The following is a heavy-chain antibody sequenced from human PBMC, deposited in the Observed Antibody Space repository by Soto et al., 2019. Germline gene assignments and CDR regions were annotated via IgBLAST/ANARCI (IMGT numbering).Heavy chain of an antibody. Sequence: EVQLVESGGGLVQPGGSLKLSCAASGFTFSGSAVHWVRQASGKGLEWVGRIRSKANNYATAYAASVQGRFTIFRDDLKNTAYLQMNSLKTEDTAVYYCTNPQVYYGMDLWGQGTTVTVSS. V-gene: IGHV3-73*02. CDR1: GFTFSGSA. CDR2: IRSKANNYAT. CDR3: TNPQVYYGMDL. J-gene: IGHJ6*02.